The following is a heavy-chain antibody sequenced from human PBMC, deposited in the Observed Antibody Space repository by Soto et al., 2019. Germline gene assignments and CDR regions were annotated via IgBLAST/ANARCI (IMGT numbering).Heavy chain of an antibody. CDR2: ISGSGGST. CDR3: AKAPGQYYSDSSAGHFDY. J-gene: IGHJ4*02. Sequence: EVQLLESGGGLVQPGGSLRLSCAASGFTFSSYAMSWVRQAPGKGLEWVSAISGSGGSTYYADSVKGRFTISRDNSKNTLYLQMNSRRAEDTAVYYCAKAPGQYYSDSSAGHFDYWGQGTLVTVSS. CDR1: GFTFSSYA. D-gene: IGHD3-22*01. V-gene: IGHV3-23*01.